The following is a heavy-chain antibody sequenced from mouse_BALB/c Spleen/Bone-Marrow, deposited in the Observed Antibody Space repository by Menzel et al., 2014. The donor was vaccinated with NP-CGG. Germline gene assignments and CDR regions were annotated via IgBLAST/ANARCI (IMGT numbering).Heavy chain of an antibody. J-gene: IGHJ3*01. V-gene: IGHV5-6-5*01. D-gene: IGHD1-1*01. CDR1: GFTFSSYA. CDR3: ARNYCGTFAY. Sequence: EVKLVESGGGLVKPGGSLKLSCAASGFTFSSYAMSWVRQTPVKRLEWVASISRGGTTYYPDSVKGRFTISRDNARNILYLQMSGLRSEDTAMYYCARNYCGTFAYWGQGTLVTVSA. CDR2: ISRGGTT.